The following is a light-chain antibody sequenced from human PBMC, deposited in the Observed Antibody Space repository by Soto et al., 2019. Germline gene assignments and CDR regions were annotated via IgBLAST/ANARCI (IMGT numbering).Light chain of an antibody. CDR3: QQSNNHPIS. CDR1: QAVNSW. Sequence: DNQLTQSPSSISASVGDRVTITCRASQAVNSWLAWFQQKPGIAPKLVIYEVSSLRSGVPSRFSGSGSGTEFTLTISSLQAEDFATYYCQQSNNHPISFGQGTRLEI. CDR2: EVS. V-gene: IGKV1-12*01. J-gene: IGKJ5*01.